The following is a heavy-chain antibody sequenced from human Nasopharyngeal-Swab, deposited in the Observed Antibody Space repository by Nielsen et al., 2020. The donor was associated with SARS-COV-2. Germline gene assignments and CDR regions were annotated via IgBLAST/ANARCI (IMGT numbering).Heavy chain of an antibody. CDR1: GGSFSGYY. CDR2: INHSGST. CDR3: ARARGVMIVVRGAFDI. V-gene: IGHV4-34*01. Sequence: SETLSLTCAVYGGSFSGYYWSWIRQPPGKGLEWIGEINHSGSTNYNPSLKSRVTISVDTSKNQFSLKLSSVTAADTAAYYCARARGVMIVVRGAFDIWGQGTMVTVSS. J-gene: IGHJ3*02. D-gene: IGHD3-22*01.